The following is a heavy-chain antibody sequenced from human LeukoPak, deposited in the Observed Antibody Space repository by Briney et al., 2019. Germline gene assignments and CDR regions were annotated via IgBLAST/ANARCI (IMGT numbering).Heavy chain of an antibody. J-gene: IGHJ4*02. Sequence: TLSLTCTVSGGSISSGDYYWSWIRQRPGEGLEWIGYSYYSGTTHYNTSLKSRVTISVDTSKSQFSLKLSSVTAADTAVYYCARGDCSSSPCYLDYWGQGALVTVSS. CDR1: GGSISSGDYY. CDR2: SYYSGTT. V-gene: IGHV4-31*03. D-gene: IGHD2-2*01. CDR3: ARGDCSSSPCYLDY.